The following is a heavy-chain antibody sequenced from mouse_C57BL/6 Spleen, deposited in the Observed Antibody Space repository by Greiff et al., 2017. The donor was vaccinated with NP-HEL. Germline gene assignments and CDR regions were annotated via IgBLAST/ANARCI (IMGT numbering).Heavy chain of an antibody. Sequence: VQLQQPGAELVKPGASVKLSCKASGYTFTSYWMHWVKQRPGQGLEWIGMIHPNSGSTNYNEKFKSKATLTVDKSSSTAYMQLSSLTSEDSAVYYCARSPITTVVAHWDFDVWGTGTTVTVSS. V-gene: IGHV1-64*01. CDR1: GYTFTSYW. CDR2: IHPNSGST. D-gene: IGHD1-1*01. J-gene: IGHJ1*03. CDR3: ARSPITTVVAHWDFDV.